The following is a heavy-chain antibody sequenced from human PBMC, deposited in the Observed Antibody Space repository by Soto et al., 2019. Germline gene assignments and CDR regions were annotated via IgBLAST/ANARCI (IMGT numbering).Heavy chain of an antibody. CDR3: ARDRADYDFWSGPALDAFDI. CDR2: IYYSGST. D-gene: IGHD3-3*01. V-gene: IGHV4-59*01. J-gene: IGHJ3*02. Sequence: SETLSLTCTVSGGSISSYHWSWIRQPPGKGLEWIGYIYYSGSTNYNPSLKSRVTISVDTSKNQFSLKLSSVTAADTAVYYCARDRADYDFWSGPALDAFDIWGQGTTVTVSS. CDR1: GGSISSYH.